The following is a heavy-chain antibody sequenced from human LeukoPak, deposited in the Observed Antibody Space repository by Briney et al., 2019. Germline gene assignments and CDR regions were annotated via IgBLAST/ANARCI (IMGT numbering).Heavy chain of an antibody. V-gene: IGHV4-61*01. Sequence: SETLSLTCTVSGGSISSSSYYWSWIRQPPGKGLEWIGYIYYSGSTNYNPSLKSRVTISVDTSKNQFSLKLSSVTAADTAVYYCARGQDYDFWSGYRDAFDIWGQGTMVTVSS. CDR2: IYYSGST. CDR1: GGSISSSSYY. D-gene: IGHD3-3*01. J-gene: IGHJ3*02. CDR3: ARGQDYDFWSGYRDAFDI.